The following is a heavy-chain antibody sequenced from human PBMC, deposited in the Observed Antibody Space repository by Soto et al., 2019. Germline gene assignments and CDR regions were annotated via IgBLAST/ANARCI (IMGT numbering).Heavy chain of an antibody. Sequence: QVQLQESGPGLVKPSETLSLTCSVSGGSITTYYWSWLRQPPGKRLEWLGYIHYEGSTTYNPSLKSRVNILVATYQNQFCMKLSSVTAADTAVYFCARGQRSSWYDCDSWGQATLVTVSS. CDR2: IHYEGST. CDR1: GGSITTYY. CDR3: ARGQRSSWYDCDS. J-gene: IGHJ4*02. V-gene: IGHV4-59*01. D-gene: IGHD6-19*01.